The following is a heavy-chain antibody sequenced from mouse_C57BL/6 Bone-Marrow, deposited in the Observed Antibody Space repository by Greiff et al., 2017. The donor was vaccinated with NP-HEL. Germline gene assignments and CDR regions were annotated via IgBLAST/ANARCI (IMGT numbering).Heavy chain of an antibody. CDR1: GYTFTSYW. CDR3: AREDDGYSWFAY. J-gene: IGHJ3*01. D-gene: IGHD2-3*01. CDR2: IAPNSGGT. Sequence: VQLQQPGAELVKPGASVKLSCKASGYTFTSYWMHWVKQRPGRGLAWIGRIAPNSGGTKYNEKFKSKATLTVDKPSSTAYMQLSSLTSEDSAVYYCAREDDGYSWFAYWGQGTLVTVSA. V-gene: IGHV1-72*01.